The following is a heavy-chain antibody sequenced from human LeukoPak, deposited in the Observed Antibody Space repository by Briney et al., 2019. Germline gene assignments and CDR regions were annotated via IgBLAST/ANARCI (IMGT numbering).Heavy chain of an antibody. Sequence: GGSLRLSCAASGFTFSTAWMIWVRQAPGKGLEWVGRIKGDGISTNYADSVKGRFTISRDIAKNTLYLQMNSLRAEDTGVYYCAKDHYWSIDYWGRGTLVTVSS. J-gene: IGHJ4*02. CDR3: AKDHYWSIDY. D-gene: IGHD3-3*01. CDR2: IKGDGIST. CDR1: GFTFSTAW. V-gene: IGHV3-74*01.